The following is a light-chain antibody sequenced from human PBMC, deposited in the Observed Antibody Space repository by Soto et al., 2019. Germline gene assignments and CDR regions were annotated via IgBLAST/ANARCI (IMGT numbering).Light chain of an antibody. J-gene: IGKJ1*01. CDR2: AAS. CDR3: QQSYSTPFAT. CDR1: QSISNY. Sequence: DIQMTQSPSSLSASVGDRVTITCRASQSISNYLNWYQQKPGKAPKLLIYAASSLQSGVPSRFSGSGSGTDFTLTISSLQPEDFATYYCQQSYSTPFATFGQGTKVDIK. V-gene: IGKV1-39*01.